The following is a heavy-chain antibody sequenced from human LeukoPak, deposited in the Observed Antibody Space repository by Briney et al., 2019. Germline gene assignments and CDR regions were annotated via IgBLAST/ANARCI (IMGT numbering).Heavy chain of an antibody. CDR3: ARDFGGSPYYYGSGSYEGGWFDP. Sequence: ASVKVSCKASGGTFSSYAISWVRQAPGQGLEWMGWISAYNGNTNYAQKLQGRVTMTTDTSTSTAYMELRSLRSDDTAVYYCARDFGGSPYYYGSGSYEGGWFDPWGQGTLVTVSS. CDR1: GGTFSSYA. CDR2: ISAYNGNT. V-gene: IGHV1-18*01. D-gene: IGHD3-10*01. J-gene: IGHJ5*02.